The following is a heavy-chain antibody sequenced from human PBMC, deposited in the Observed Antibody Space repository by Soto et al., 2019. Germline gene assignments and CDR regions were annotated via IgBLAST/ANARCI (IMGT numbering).Heavy chain of an antibody. CDR1: GFTFSSYA. CDR2: ISGSGGST. V-gene: IGHV3-23*01. Sequence: PGGSLRLSCAASGFTFSSYAMSWVRQAPGKGLEWVSAISGSGGSTYYADSVKGRFTISRDNSKNTLYLQMNSLRAEDTAVYYCAKVGVTYSSSWGRGAYNWFDPWGQGTLVTV. D-gene: IGHD6-13*01. J-gene: IGHJ5*02. CDR3: AKVGVTYSSSWGRGAYNWFDP.